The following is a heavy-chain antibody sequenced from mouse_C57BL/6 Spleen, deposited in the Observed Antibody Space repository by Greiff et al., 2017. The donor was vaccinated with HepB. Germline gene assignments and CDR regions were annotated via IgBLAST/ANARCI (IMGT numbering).Heavy chain of an antibody. CDR2: IHPNSGST. D-gene: IGHD1-1*01. J-gene: IGHJ2*01. Sequence: QVQLQQPGAELVKPGASVKLSCKASGYTFTSYWMHWVKQRPGQGLEWIGMIHPNSGSTNYNEKFKSKATLTVDKSSSTAYMQLSSLTSEDSAVYYCARSRDFITTVVATGWGQGTTLTVSS. CDR1: GYTFTSYW. CDR3: ARSRDFITTVVATG. V-gene: IGHV1-64*01.